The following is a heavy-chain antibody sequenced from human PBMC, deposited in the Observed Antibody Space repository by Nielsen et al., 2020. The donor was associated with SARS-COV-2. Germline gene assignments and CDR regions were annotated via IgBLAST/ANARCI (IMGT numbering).Heavy chain of an antibody. V-gene: IGHV5-51*01. CDR3: ARSAYDSSGYYDY. CDR1: GCTLTNYW. Sequence: GESLKISCKCSGCTLTNYWHAWVRPLPGKGLEWMGVIYPADSKTRYSPSFQGQVTISADKSISTAYLKWSSLKASDTAMYYCARSAYDSSGYYDYWGQGTLVTVSS. CDR2: IYPADSKT. J-gene: IGHJ4*02. D-gene: IGHD3-22*01.